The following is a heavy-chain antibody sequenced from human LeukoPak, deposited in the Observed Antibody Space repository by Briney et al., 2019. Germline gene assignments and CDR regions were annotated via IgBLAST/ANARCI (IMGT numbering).Heavy chain of an antibody. CDR2: INHSGST. CDR1: GGSFSGYY. V-gene: IGHV4-34*01. J-gene: IGHJ4*02. Sequence: SETLSLTCAVYGGSFSGYYWSWIRQPPGKGLEWIGEINHSGSTNYNPSLKSRVTISVDTSKNQFSLKLSSVTAADTAVYYCARVTGGYSTYGGQGTLVTVSS. D-gene: IGHD6-13*01. CDR3: ARVTGGYSTY.